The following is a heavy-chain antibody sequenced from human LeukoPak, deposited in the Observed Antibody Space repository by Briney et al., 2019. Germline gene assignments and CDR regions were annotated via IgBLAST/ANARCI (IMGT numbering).Heavy chain of an antibody. CDR2: IYFSGTT. CDR1: GGSINSHY. CDR3: ARGLGDYYYYGMDV. D-gene: IGHD3-16*01. J-gene: IGHJ6*02. V-gene: IGHV4-59*11. Sequence: PSETLSLTCTVSGGSINSHYWSWIRQPPGKGLEWIGCIYFSGTTNYNPSLESRVTISVDTSKNQFSLKLRSVTAADTAVYYCARGLGDYYYYGMDVWGQGTTVTVSS.